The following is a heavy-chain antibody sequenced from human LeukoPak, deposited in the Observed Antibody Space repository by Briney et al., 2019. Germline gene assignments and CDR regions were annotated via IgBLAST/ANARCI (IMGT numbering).Heavy chain of an antibody. Sequence: GGSLRLSCAASGFTFSSYGMSWVRQAPGKGLEWVSAISGSGGSTYYADSVKGRFTISRDNSKNTLYLQMNSLRAEDTAVYYCAKVKRGYSYGLFDYWGQGTLVTVSS. CDR2: ISGSGGST. V-gene: IGHV3-23*01. CDR1: GFTFSSYG. CDR3: AKVKRGYSYGLFDY. J-gene: IGHJ4*02. D-gene: IGHD5-18*01.